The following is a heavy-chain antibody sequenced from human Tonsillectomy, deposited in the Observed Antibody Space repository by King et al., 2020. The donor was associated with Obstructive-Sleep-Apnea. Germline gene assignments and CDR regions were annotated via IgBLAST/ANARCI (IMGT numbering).Heavy chain of an antibody. Sequence: VQLVESGGGVVQPGRSLRLSCVASGFSFNNYGMHWVRQIPGKGLEWVTFIRYDGSNKEYADSVKGRFTISRDNSKNTLYVKMNSLRTEDTAVYYCATLSGTTSGAFDIWGQGTMVTVSS. CDR1: GFSFNNYG. D-gene: IGHD1-20*01. V-gene: IGHV3-30*02. CDR2: IRYDGSNK. J-gene: IGHJ3*02. CDR3: ATLSGTTSGAFDI.